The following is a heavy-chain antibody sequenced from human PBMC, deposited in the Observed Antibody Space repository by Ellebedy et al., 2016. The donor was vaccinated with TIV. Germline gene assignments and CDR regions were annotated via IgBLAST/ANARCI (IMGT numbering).Heavy chain of an antibody. J-gene: IGHJ4*02. D-gene: IGHD4-17*01. CDR3: AREVYGDYVNYFDY. V-gene: IGHV4-39*02. CDR1: GDSIRTSSHY. Sequence: ESLKISCTVSGDSIRTSSHYWGWIRQPPGKGLEWIGTIHSTGSTYYNPSLKNRVTMSVDTSKNDLSLNLNSVTAADTAVYYCAREVYGDYVNYFDYWGQGTLVTVSS. CDR2: IHSTGST.